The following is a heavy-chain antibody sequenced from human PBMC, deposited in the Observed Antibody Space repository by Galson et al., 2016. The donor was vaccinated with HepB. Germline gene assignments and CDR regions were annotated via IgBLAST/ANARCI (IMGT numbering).Heavy chain of an antibody. Sequence: ETLSLTCTVSGGSFRDYYWTWIRQPPGKGLEWIGYIDHSGITDYNASLQSRVSLSVDTSKNQLPLKLSSVTAADTAVYYCAREAGRLGDGQIDVWGQGTTATVSS. CDR1: GGSFRDYY. CDR3: AREAGRLGDGQIDV. CDR2: IDHSGIT. V-gene: IGHV4-59*01. J-gene: IGHJ6*02. D-gene: IGHD3-16*01.